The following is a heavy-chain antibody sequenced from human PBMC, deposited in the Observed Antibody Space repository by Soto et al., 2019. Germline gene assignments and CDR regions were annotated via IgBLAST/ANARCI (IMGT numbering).Heavy chain of an antibody. J-gene: IGHJ4*02. CDR1: GYTFISYA. CDR2: INAGNGNT. Sequence: ASVKVSCKASGYTFISYAIHCVRQAPGQRLEWMGWINAGNGNTKYSQKFQGRVTITRGTSASTAYMELTSLRSEDTAVYYCARELQGLYYFDHWGQGTLVTVSS. D-gene: IGHD2-15*01. CDR3: ARELQGLYYFDH. V-gene: IGHV1-3*01.